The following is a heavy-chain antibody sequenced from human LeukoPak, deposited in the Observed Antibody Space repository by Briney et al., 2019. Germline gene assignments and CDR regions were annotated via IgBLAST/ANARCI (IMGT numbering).Heavy chain of an antibody. CDR2: ISGSGGTI. J-gene: IGHJ6*03. CDR3: ARRIGIYYGSGSYGYYYYYMDV. D-gene: IGHD3-10*01. CDR1: GFTFSSYA. V-gene: IGHV3-23*01. Sequence: SGGSLRLSCAASGFTFSSYAMNWVRQAPGKGLEWVSAISGSGGTIYYADSVKGRFTTSRDNSKNTLYLQMNSLRAEDTAVYYCARRIGIYYGSGSYGYYYYYMDVWGKGTTVTVSS.